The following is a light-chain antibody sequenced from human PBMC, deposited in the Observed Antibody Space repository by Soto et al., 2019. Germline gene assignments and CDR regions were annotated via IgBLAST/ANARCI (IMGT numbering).Light chain of an antibody. V-gene: IGLV3-10*01. CDR3: FSPDKSGNLGV. CDR2: EDN. J-gene: IGLJ1*01. Sequence: SYELTQPPSVSVSPGQTARITCSGDALPTRFAHWYKQKAGHAPVQVIYEDNKRPSGIPERFSGSSSGTVATLVISEVQVEDEGDYYCFSPDKSGNLGVFGPGTKVTVL. CDR1: ALPTRF.